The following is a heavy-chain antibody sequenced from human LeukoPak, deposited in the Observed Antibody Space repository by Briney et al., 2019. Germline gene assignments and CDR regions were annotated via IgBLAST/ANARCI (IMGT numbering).Heavy chain of an antibody. CDR2: ISAYNGNT. V-gene: IGHV1-18*01. CDR1: AYTFDIYG. CDR3: ARVLPRLAWGEFDY. D-gene: IGHD3-16*01. J-gene: IGHJ4*02. Sequence: ASVTVSFTSSAYTFDIYGIAWVRQPPGQGHEWKGWISAYNGNTNYAKKVQGRVTMTKDTSTSTAYMDLRSLRSDDTAVYYCARVLPRLAWGEFDYWGQGTLVAVSS.